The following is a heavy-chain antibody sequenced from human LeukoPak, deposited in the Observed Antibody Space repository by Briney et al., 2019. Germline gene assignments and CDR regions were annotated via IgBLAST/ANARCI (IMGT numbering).Heavy chain of an antibody. CDR1: GGSISSYY. CDR2: IYYSGST. D-gene: IGHD4-23*01. V-gene: IGHV4-59*01. Sequence: PSETLSLTCTVSGGSISSYYWSWIRQPPGKGLEWIGYIYYSGSTDYNPSLKSRVTISVDTSKNQFSLKLSSVTAADTAVYYCARDSGVCYGGNSFWFDPWGQGTLVTVSS. CDR3: ARDSGVCYGGNSFWFDP. J-gene: IGHJ5*02.